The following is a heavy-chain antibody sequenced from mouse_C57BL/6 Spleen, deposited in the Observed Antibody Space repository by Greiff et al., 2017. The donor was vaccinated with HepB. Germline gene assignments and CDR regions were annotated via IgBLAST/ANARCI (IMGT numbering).Heavy chain of an antibody. CDR1: GFSFNTYA. CDR3: ARGNPYAMDY. CDR2: IRSKSNNYAT. D-gene: IGHD2-1*01. J-gene: IGHJ4*01. V-gene: IGHV10-1*01. Sequence: EVQRVESGGGLVQPKGSLKLSCAASGFSFNTYAMNWVRQAPGKGLEWVARIRSKSNNYATYYADSVKDRFTISRDDSESMLYLQMNNLKTEDTAMYYCARGNPYAMDYWGQGTSVTVSS.